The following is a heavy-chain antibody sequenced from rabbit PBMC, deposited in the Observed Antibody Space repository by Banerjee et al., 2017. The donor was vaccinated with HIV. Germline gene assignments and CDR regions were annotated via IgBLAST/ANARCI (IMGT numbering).Heavy chain of an antibody. CDR2: IYAGSGNT. D-gene: IGHD4-2*01. CDR3: ARAGSNSFGL. J-gene: IGHJ6*01. Sequence: QEQLVESGGGLVQPEGSLTLTCTASGFSFSSSYWICWVRQAPGKGLEWIGYIYAGSGNTWYANWVNGRFTISKTSSTTVTLQLNSLTAADTATYFCARAGSNSFGLWGPGTLVTVS. CDR1: GFSFSSSYW. V-gene: IGHV1S45*01.